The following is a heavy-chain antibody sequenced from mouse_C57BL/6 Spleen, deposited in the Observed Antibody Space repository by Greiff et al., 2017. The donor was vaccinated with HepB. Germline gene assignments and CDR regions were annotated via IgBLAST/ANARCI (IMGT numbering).Heavy chain of an antibody. V-gene: IGHV1-82*01. J-gene: IGHJ4*01. CDR1: GYAFSSSW. Sequence: QVQLQQSGPELVKPGASVKISCKASGYAFSSSWMNWVKQRPGKGLEWIGRIYPGDGDTNYNGKFKGKATLTADKSSSTAYMQLSSLTSEDSAVYFCARGNYGNYVGYAMDDWGQGTSVTVSS. CDR3: ARGNYGNYVGYAMDD. D-gene: IGHD2-1*01. CDR2: IYPGDGDT.